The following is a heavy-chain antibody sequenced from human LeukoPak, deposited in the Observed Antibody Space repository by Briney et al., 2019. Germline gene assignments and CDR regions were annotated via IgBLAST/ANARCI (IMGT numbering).Heavy chain of an antibody. J-gene: IGHJ6*02. V-gene: IGHV3-30*02. CDR1: GFTFSSHG. Sequence: GGSLRLSCAASGFTFSSHGMHWVRQAPGKGLEWVTFISYDGSNKDYADSVKGRFTISRDNSKNTLYLQVDSLRPEGTAVYYCARGGAAGIYGMDVWGQGAIMTVTS. CDR3: ARGGAAGIYGMDV. D-gene: IGHD6-13*01. CDR2: ISYDGSNK.